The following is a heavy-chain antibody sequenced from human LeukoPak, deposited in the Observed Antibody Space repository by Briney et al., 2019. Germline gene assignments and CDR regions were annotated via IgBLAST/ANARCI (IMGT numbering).Heavy chain of an antibody. V-gene: IGHV3-15*01. CDR3: ATVYWYFAL. CDR1: GLTFTNAW. J-gene: IGHJ2*01. CDR2: IRSKTDGGST. Sequence: GGSLRLSCAPSGLTFTNAWRSGVGQAPGKGLEGVGLIRSKTDGGSTDYAEYVTGRFTISRDDSKHTLPLKMRSLTTEDTAVYYCATVYWYFALWGLGTLVSVSA.